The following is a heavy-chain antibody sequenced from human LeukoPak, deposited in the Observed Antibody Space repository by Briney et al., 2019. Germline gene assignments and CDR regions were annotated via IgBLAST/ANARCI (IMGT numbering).Heavy chain of an antibody. CDR3: AKGQGYNYGDSIDY. CDR2: INVGSGNS. V-gene: IGHV3-23*01. CDR1: GLTFNNYA. J-gene: IGHJ4*02. Sequence: GGSLRLSCAASGLTFNNYAMTWVRPAPGKGLEWASVINVGSGNSYYADAVKGRFTVSRDNSKNTLYLQMNSLRDEDTAVYYCAKGQGYNYGDSIDYWGQGTLVTVSS. D-gene: IGHD5-18*01.